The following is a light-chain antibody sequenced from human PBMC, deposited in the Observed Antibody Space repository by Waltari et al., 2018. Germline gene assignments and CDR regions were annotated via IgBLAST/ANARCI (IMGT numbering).Light chain of an antibody. CDR3: SSYGGRNNLI. CDR2: EVS. CDR1: SSDIGDYNF. Sequence: QSALTQPPSASGSPGQSVTISCTGTSSDIGDYNFVSWYQQHPGKAPKRMIYEVSKRPPGVPDRFSGSKSGYTAALTVSGLQAEDEAEYYCSSYGGRNNLIFGGGTKLTVL. J-gene: IGLJ2*01. V-gene: IGLV2-8*01.